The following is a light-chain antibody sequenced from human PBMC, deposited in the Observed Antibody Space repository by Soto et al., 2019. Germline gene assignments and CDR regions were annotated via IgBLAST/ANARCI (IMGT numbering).Light chain of an antibody. Sequence: DIQMTQSPSTLSAAVGDRVTITCRASQSISSWLAWYQHKPGKAPKLLIYKASSLESGVPSRFSGSGSGTEFTLTISSLQPDDFATYFCQHTKTIGQGTKVEIK. CDR2: KAS. V-gene: IGKV1-5*03. CDR1: QSISSW. CDR3: QHTKT. J-gene: IGKJ1*01.